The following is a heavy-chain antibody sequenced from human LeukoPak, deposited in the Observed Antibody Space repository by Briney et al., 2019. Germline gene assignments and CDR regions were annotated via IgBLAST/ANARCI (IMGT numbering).Heavy chain of an antibody. CDR2: IYYSGST. D-gene: IGHD2-15*01. Sequence: SETLSLTCTVSGYSISSGYYWGWIRQPPGKGLEWIGSIYYSGSTYYNPSLKSRVTISVDTSKNQFSLKLSSVTAADTAVYYCALAEDIVVVVAATPRAFDIWGQGTMVTVSS. CDR3: ALAEDIVVVVAATPRAFDI. CDR1: GYSISSGYY. J-gene: IGHJ3*02. V-gene: IGHV4-38-2*02.